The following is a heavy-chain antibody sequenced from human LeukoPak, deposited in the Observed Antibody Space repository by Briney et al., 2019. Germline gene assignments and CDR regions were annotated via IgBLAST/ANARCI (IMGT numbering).Heavy chain of an antibody. D-gene: IGHD2-2*01. V-gene: IGHV1-69*13. Sequence: GASVKVSCKASGGTFSSYAISWVRQAPGQGLEWMGGIIPIFGTANYAQKFQGRVTITADESTSTAYMELSSLRSEDTAVYYCARTPGYAPANWFDPGAREPWSPSPQ. CDR3: ARTPGYAPANWFDP. CDR1: GGTFSSYA. J-gene: IGHJ5*02. CDR2: IIPIFGTA.